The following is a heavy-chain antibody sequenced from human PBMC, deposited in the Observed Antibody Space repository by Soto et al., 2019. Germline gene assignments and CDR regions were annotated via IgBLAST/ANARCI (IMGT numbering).Heavy chain of an antibody. CDR3: ARVRQYCSGTSCYLDP. D-gene: IGHD2-2*01. Sequence: QVQLQESGPGLVKPSETLSLTCAVSGGSISSSNWWHWVRQPPGKGLEWIGEILHSGTTNYNPSLKSRVAISVDKSKNQFSLKLNSVTAADTAVYYCARVRQYCSGTSCYLDPWGQGTLVTVSS. V-gene: IGHV4-4*02. CDR2: ILHSGTT. J-gene: IGHJ5*02. CDR1: GGSISSSNW.